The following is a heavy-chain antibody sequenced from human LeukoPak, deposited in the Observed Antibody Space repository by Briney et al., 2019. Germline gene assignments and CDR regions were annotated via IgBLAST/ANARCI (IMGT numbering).Heavy chain of an antibody. CDR1: GFIFSSFG. CDR3: ATGGTRAATGRMGF. V-gene: IGHV3-30*03. D-gene: IGHD6-25*01. CDR2: TSYDGNEK. Sequence: GRSLRLSCAASGFIFSSFGMHWVRQAPGKGLEWVTVTSYDGNEKYCADSVKGRFTISRDNSKNTVYLQMNSLRAEDTAVYYCATGGTRAATGRMGFWGQGTLVTVSS. J-gene: IGHJ4*02.